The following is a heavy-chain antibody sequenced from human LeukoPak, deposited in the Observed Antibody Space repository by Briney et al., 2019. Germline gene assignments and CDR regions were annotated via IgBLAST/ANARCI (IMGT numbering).Heavy chain of an antibody. CDR2: INPNSGGT. J-gene: IGHJ4*02. CDR3: ARRVVPAADFDY. CDR1: GYTFTGYY. D-gene: IGHD2-2*01. V-gene: IGHV1-2*02. Sequence: ASVKVSCKASGYTFTGYYMHWVRQAPGQGLEWMGWINPNSGGTNYAQKCQGRVTMTRDTSISTAYMELSRLRSDDTAVYYCARRVVPAADFDYWGQGTLVTVSS.